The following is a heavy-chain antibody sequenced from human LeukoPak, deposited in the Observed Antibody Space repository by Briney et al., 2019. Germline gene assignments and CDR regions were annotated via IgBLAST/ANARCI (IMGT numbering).Heavy chain of an antibody. V-gene: IGHV4-38-2*01. D-gene: IGHD2-8*01. CDR2: IYHSGSS. Sequence: SETLSLTCAVSGYSISRGHYWGWSRQPPGKGLEWIGSIYHSGSSYHNPSLKSRVTISVDTSTNQFFLRLSSVTAADTAVYYCARHGVSYTDPFDIWGQGIAVSVSS. J-gene: IGHJ3*02. CDR1: GYSISRGHY. CDR3: ARHGVSYTDPFDI.